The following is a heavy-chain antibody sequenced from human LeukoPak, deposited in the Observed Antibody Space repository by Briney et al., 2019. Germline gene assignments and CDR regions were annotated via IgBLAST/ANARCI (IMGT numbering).Heavy chain of an antibody. CDR1: GYTFTSYD. Sequence: ASVKVSCKASGYTFTSYDINWVRQATGQGLEWMGWMNPNSGNTGYAQKFQGRVTITRNTSISTAYMELSSLRSEDTAVYYCARRCRGGSCYGYDAFDIWGQGTMVTVSS. D-gene: IGHD2-15*01. V-gene: IGHV1-8*03. J-gene: IGHJ3*02. CDR2: MNPNSGNT. CDR3: ARRCRGGSCYGYDAFDI.